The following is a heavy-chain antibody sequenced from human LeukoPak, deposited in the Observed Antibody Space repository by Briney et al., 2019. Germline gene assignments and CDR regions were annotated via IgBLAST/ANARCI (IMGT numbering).Heavy chain of an antibody. CDR3: ARECITMVRGVVIAPDY. J-gene: IGHJ4*02. D-gene: IGHD3-10*01. CDR1: GYTFTGYY. CDR2: INPNSGGT. V-gene: IGHV1-2*02. Sequence: ASVKVSCKASGYTFTGYYMHWVRQAPGQGLEWMGWINPNSGGTNYAQKFHGRVTMTRDTSISTAYMELSRLRSDDTAVYYCARECITMVRGVVIAPDYWGQGTLVTVSS.